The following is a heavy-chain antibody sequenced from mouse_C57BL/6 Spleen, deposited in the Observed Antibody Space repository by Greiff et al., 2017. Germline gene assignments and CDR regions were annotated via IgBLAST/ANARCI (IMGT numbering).Heavy chain of an antibody. Sequence: VQLQQSGAELVRPGASVKLSCTASGFNIKDDYMHWVKQRPEQGLEWIGWIDPENGDTEYASKFQGKATITADTSSNTAYLQLSSLTSEYTAVYYCTELGPYWYFDVWGTGTTVTVSS. J-gene: IGHJ1*03. CDR1: GFNIKDDY. CDR2: IDPENGDT. D-gene: IGHD4-1*01. V-gene: IGHV14-4*01. CDR3: TELGPYWYFDV.